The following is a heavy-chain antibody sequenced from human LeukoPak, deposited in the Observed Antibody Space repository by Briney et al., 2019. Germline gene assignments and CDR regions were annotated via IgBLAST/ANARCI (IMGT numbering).Heavy chain of an antibody. CDR2: INPKNGGT. Sequence: ASVKVSCKTSGYTFRDYYMHWFRQAPGQGLEWMGWINPKNGGTNYAQKFQSRVTMTRDTCFSTAYMELSRLRSDDRAVYYCARGPNTAAFDYWGQGTLVTVSS. V-gene: IGHV1-2*02. CDR3: ARGPNTAAFDY. D-gene: IGHD6-13*01. CDR1: GYTFRDYY. J-gene: IGHJ4*02.